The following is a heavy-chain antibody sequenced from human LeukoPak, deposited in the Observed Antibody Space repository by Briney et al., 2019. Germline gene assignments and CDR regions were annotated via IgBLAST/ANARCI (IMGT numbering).Heavy chain of an antibody. V-gene: IGHV1-46*01. D-gene: IGHD1-26*01. Sequence: GASVKVSCKASGYTFTSYYMHWVRQAPGQGLEWMGIINPSGGSTSYAQKFQGRVTTTRDTSTSTVYMELSSLRSEDTAVYYCARDDPVVGATGYWGQGTLVTVSS. CDR1: GYTFTSYY. J-gene: IGHJ4*02. CDR2: INPSGGST. CDR3: ARDDPVVGATGY.